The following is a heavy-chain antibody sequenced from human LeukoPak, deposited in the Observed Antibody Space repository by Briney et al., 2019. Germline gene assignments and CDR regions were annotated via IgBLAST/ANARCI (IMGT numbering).Heavy chain of an antibody. CDR3: AKDRNVVVPAAPPPDY. D-gene: IGHD2-2*01. V-gene: IGHV3-30*02. CDR1: GFTFSSYG. Sequence: PGGSLRLSCAASGFTFSSYGMHWVRQAPGKGLEWVAFIRYDGSNKYYADSVKGRFTISRDNSKNTLYLQMNSLRAEDTAVYYCAKDRNVVVPAAPPPDYWGQGTLVTVSS. J-gene: IGHJ4*02. CDR2: IRYDGSNK.